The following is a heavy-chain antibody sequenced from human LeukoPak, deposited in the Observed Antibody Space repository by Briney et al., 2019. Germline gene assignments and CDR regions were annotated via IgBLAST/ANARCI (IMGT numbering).Heavy chain of an antibody. CDR2: IWYEGSNK. CDR3: ARDPPWGGSSTGYYYYYMDV. CDR1: GFTFSSYG. D-gene: IGHD1-14*01. Sequence: GGSLRLSCAASGFTFSSYGMHWVRQAPGKGLEWVAVIWYEGSNKYYADSVKGRFTISRDNSKNTLYLQMNSLRAEDTAVYYCARDPPWGGSSTGYYYYYMDVWGKGTTVTVSS. J-gene: IGHJ6*03. V-gene: IGHV3-33*01.